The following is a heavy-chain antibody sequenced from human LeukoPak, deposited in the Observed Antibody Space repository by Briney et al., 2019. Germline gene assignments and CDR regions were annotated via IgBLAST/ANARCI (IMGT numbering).Heavy chain of an antibody. Sequence: SETLSLTCAVSGYSISSGYYWGWIRQPPGKGLEWIGSIYHSGSTYYNPSLKSRVTISVDTSKNQFSLKLSSVTAADTAVYYSARSREISGYSTYYFDYWGQGTLVTVSS. CDR1: GYSISSGYY. V-gene: IGHV4-38-2*01. J-gene: IGHJ4*02. CDR3: ARSREISGYSTYYFDY. CDR2: IYHSGST. D-gene: IGHD3-22*01.